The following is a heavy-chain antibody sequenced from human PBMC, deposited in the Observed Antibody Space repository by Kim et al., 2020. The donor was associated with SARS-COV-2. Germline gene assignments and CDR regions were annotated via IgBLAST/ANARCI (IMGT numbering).Heavy chain of an antibody. J-gene: IGHJ6*02. CDR2: ISGSGGST. V-gene: IGHV3-23*01. Sequence: GGSLRLSCAASGFTFSSYAMSWVRQAPGKGLEWVSAISGSGGSTYYADSVKGRFTISRDNSKNTLYLQMNSVSAEDTAVYYCAKVRARLLGYYYYGMDVWGQGTTVTVSS. D-gene: IGHD2-8*02. CDR1: GFTFSSYA. CDR3: AKVRARLLGYYYYGMDV.